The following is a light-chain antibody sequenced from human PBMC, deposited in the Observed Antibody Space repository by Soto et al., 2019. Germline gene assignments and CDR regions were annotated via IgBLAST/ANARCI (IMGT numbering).Light chain of an antibody. CDR1: QSVTSNF. CDR3: QQYGSSRWT. CDR2: GAS. V-gene: IGKV3-20*01. Sequence: EVVLTQSPGTLSLSPGERATLSCSASQSVTSNFLAWYQQKPGQAPRLLIYGASSRATGIPDRFSGSGSGADFSLTISGLEPEDFAVYYCQQYGSSRWTFGQGTKVEIK. J-gene: IGKJ1*01.